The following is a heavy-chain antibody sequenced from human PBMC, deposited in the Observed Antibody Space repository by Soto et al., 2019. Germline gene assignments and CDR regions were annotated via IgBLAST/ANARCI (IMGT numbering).Heavy chain of an antibody. J-gene: IGHJ4*02. Sequence: GGSLRLSCAGPGFTLGRNRMSWAGQAPGKGLEWVANIKQDGSDKNYIDSVKGRFTISRDNAKNSLYLQMDSLRVEDTAVYYCARDGPNKLGFDFWGQGTLVTVSS. V-gene: IGHV3-7*01. CDR1: GFTLGRNR. D-gene: IGHD7-27*01. CDR2: IKQDGSDK. CDR3: ARDGPNKLGFDF.